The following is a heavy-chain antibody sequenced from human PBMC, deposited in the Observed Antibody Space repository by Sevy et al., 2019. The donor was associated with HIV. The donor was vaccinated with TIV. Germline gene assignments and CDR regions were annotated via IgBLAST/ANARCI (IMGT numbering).Heavy chain of an antibody. Sequence: ASVRVSCKASGYTFTSYGISWVRQAPGQGLEWMGWISAYNGNTNYAQKLQGRVTMTTDTSTSTAYMELRSLRSDDTAVYYCARVGGHIVGAAYNWFDPWGQGTLVTVSS. D-gene: IGHD1-26*01. CDR2: ISAYNGNT. CDR1: GYTFTSYG. J-gene: IGHJ5*02. CDR3: ARVGGHIVGAAYNWFDP. V-gene: IGHV1-18*01.